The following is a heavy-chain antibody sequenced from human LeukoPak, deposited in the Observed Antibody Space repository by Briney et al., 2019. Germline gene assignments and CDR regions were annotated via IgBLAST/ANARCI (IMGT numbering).Heavy chain of an antibody. CDR3: ARQFRDSSGYYSYYFDY. Sequence: GESLKISCKGSGYSFTTYWIGWVRQMPGRGLDWMGITYPGDSDTRYSPSFQGQVTISADKSISTAYLQWSSLKASDTAMYYCARQFRDSSGYYSYYFDYWGQGTLVTVSS. J-gene: IGHJ4*02. CDR1: GYSFTTYW. V-gene: IGHV5-51*01. CDR2: TYPGDSDT. D-gene: IGHD3-22*01.